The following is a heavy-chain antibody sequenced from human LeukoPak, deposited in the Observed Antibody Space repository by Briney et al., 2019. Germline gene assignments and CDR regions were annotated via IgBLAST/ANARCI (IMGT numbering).Heavy chain of an antibody. Sequence: ASVKVSFKASGYTFTGYYMHWVRQAPGQGLEWMGWINPNSGGTNYAQKFQGRVTMTRDASISTAYMELSRLRSDDTAVYYCARDRGGSGVHYFDYWGQGTQVTVSS. D-gene: IGHD3-10*01. J-gene: IGHJ4*02. CDR2: INPNSGGT. V-gene: IGHV1-2*02. CDR3: ARDRGGSGVHYFDY. CDR1: GYTFTGYY.